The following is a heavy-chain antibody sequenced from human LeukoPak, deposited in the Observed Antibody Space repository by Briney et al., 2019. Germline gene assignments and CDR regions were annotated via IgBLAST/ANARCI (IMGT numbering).Heavy chain of an antibody. CDR1: VYSISRGYY. CDR2: IYHSGST. Sequence: PETLSLTRTVSVYSISRGYYWGWIGQPPGKGLEWIGRIYHSGSTHYNHTLKSRVTISVETSKNQFSRKLSSVTAADTAVYYCARGVLEWLSKRVASWFDLWGQGTLVTVSS. J-gene: IGHJ5*02. CDR3: ARGVLEWLSKRVASWFDL. D-gene: IGHD3-3*01. V-gene: IGHV4-38-2*02.